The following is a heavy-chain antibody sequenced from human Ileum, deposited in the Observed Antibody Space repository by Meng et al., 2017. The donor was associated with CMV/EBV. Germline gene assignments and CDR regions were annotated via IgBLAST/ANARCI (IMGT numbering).Heavy chain of an antibody. Sequence: QWGAGLLNPSETLALTCGCNGGSLRTFSWTWIRHPPGKGPEWIGDINHRGTTNYSPSLKSRVTISIDTSKKQFSLRLSSLTAADTAVYYCTRGRVGDWGFDFWGQGTLVTVSS. D-gene: IGHD1-26*01. CDR1: GGSLRTFS. J-gene: IGHJ4*02. CDR2: INHRGTT. V-gene: IGHV4-34*02. CDR3: TRGRVGDWGFDF.